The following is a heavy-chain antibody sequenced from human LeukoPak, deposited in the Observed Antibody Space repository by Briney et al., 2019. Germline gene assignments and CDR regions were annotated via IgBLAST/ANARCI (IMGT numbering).Heavy chain of an antibody. J-gene: IGHJ4*02. CDR3: ASFYQAYYFDY. CDR1: GGSISSGDYY. D-gene: IGHD2-21*01. Sequence: SETLSLTCTVSGGSISSGDYYWSWIRQAPGKGLEWIGYIYYSGSTYYNPSLKSRVTISVDTSKNQFSLKLSSVTAADTAVYYCASFYQAYYFDYWGQGTLVTVSS. CDR2: IYYSGST. V-gene: IGHV4-30-4*01.